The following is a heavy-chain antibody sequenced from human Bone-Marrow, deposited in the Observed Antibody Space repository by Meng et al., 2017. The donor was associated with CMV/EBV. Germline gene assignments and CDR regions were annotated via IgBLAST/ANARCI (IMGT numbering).Heavy chain of an antibody. CDR2: ISYDGSNK. Sequence: GESMKISWAASGFTFSSYAMHWVRQAPGKGLEWVAVISYDGSNKYYADSVKGRFTISRDNSKNTLYLQMNSLRAEDTPGYYCARDEYCSSTSCYRGGMDVWGQGTTVTVSS. V-gene: IGHV3-30-3*01. CDR3: ARDEYCSSTSCYRGGMDV. J-gene: IGHJ6*02. D-gene: IGHD2-2*02. CDR1: GFTFSSYA.